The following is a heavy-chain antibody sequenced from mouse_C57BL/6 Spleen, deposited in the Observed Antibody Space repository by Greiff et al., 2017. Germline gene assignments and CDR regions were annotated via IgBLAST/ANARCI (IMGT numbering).Heavy chain of an antibody. CDR3: ARQGDYYYGSSYGYWYFDV. J-gene: IGHJ1*03. D-gene: IGHD1-1*01. V-gene: IGHV5-9*01. CDR1: GFTFSSYT. CDR2: ISGGGGNT. Sequence: EVMLVESGGGLVKPGGSLKLSCAASGFTFSSYTMSWVRQTPEKRLEWVATISGGGGNTYYPDSVKGRFTISRDNAKNTLYLQMSSLRSEDTALYYCARQGDYYYGSSYGYWYFDVCGTGTTVTVSS.